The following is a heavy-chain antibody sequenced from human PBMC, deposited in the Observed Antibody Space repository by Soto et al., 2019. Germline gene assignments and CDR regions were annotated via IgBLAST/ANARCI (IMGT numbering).Heavy chain of an antibody. CDR3: ARVQLELRSYYFDY. V-gene: IGHV3-66*01. J-gene: IGHJ4*02. CDR1: GFTVSSNY. D-gene: IGHD1-1*01. Sequence: PGGSLRLSCAASGFTVSSNYMSWVRQAPGKGLEWVSVIYTGGSTYYADSVKGRFTISRDNSKNTLFLQMNSLRAEDTAVYYCARVQLELRSYYFDYWGQGTLVTVSS. CDR2: IYTGGST.